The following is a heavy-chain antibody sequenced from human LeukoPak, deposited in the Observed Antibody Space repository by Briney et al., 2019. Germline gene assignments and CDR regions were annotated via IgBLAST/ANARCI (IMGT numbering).Heavy chain of an antibody. CDR3: ARLRGGWELPGSGAYYFDY. Sequence: ASAKVSCKASGYTSTSYGISWVRQAPGQGLEWMGWISAYNGNTNYAQKLQGRVTMTTDTSTSTAYMELRSLRSDDTAVYYCARLRGGWELPGSGAYYFDYWGQGTLVTVSS. J-gene: IGHJ4*02. V-gene: IGHV1-18*01. D-gene: IGHD1-26*01. CDR2: ISAYNGNT. CDR1: GYTSTSYG.